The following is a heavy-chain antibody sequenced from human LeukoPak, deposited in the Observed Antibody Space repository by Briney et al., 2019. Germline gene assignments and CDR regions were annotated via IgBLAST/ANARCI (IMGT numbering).Heavy chain of an antibody. D-gene: IGHD3-3*02. Sequence: GGSLRLSCAASGFTFSSYAMHWVRQAPGKGLEWVAVISYDGSNKYYADSVKGRFTISRDNSKNTLYLQMNSLRAEDTAVYYCARERDIALDYWGQGILVTVSS. CDR3: ARERDIALDY. J-gene: IGHJ4*02. CDR2: ISYDGSNK. CDR1: GFTFSSYA. V-gene: IGHV3-30*04.